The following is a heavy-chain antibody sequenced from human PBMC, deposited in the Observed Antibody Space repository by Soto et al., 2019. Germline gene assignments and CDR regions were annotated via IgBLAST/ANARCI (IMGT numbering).Heavy chain of an antibody. Sequence: QVQLQQSGPGLVKPSQTLSLTCVISGDSVSSNSAAWNWIRQSPSRGLEWLGRTYYRSKWYNDYAVSVRKRRXXNXDXXTNQFFVHLNSVTPEATAVYHGARTGYSSSWFFDSWGQGTLVTVSS. V-gene: IGHV6-1*01. CDR1: GDSVSSNSAA. CDR3: ARTGYSSSWFFDS. CDR2: TYYRSKWYN. D-gene: IGHD6-13*01. J-gene: IGHJ4*02.